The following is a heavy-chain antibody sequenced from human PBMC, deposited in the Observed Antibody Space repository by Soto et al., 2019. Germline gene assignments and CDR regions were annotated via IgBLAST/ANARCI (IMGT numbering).Heavy chain of an antibody. Sequence: PGGSLRLSCTASGFTFSSYWIHWVRQAPGKGLLWVSRVNGDGSSTNYADSVKGRFTIFRGNDRNTVHLQMDSLGAEDTAVYYCARAYSSGWPLDYWGQGTLVTVSS. CDR3: ARAYSSGWPLDY. CDR2: VNGDGSST. J-gene: IGHJ4*02. D-gene: IGHD6-19*01. CDR1: GFTFSSYW. V-gene: IGHV3-74*01.